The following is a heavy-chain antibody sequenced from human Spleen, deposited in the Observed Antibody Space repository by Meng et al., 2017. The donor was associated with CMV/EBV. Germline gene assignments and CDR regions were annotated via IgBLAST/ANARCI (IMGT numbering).Heavy chain of an antibody. D-gene: IGHD2-2*02. Sequence: GESLKISCAASGFIFDDYGMSWVRQAPGKGLEWVSGINWNGGSTGYAESVKGRFTISRDNAKNSLYLQMNSLRAEDTAVYYCARALPGEYCSSTSCYTGLRGMDVWGQGTTVTVSS. J-gene: IGHJ6*02. V-gene: IGHV3-20*04. CDR1: GFIFDDYG. CDR2: INWNGGST. CDR3: ARALPGEYCSSTSCYTGLRGMDV.